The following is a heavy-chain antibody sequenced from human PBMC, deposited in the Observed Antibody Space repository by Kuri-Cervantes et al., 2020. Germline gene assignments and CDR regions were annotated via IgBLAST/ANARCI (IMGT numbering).Heavy chain of an antibody. CDR2: LSHSGST. D-gene: IGHD3-22*01. CDR1: GGSISSYY. J-gene: IGHJ4*02. Sequence: SETLSLTCTVSGGSISSYYWSWIRQPPGKALEYIGSLSHSGSTYYSPSLKSRVAISVDTPKNQFSLKLISVTAADTAVYFCARLALYDSSGYYLYYFDYWGQGILVTVSS. V-gene: IGHV4-59*08. CDR3: ARLALYDSSGYYLYYFDY.